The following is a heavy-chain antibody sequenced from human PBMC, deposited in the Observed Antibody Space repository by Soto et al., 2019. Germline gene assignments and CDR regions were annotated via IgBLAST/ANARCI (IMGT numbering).Heavy chain of an antibody. V-gene: IGHV3-30-3*01. CDR1: GFTFSNYA. CDR2: ISDDGSNK. CDR3: ARDRFASSWSYFDY. J-gene: IGHJ4*02. D-gene: IGHD6-13*01. Sequence: QVQLVESGGGVVQPGRSLRLSCAASGFTFSNYALHWVRQAPGKVLEWVAVISDDGSNKYYADSVKGRFTISRDNSKNTLYLQMNSLRAEDTAGYYCARDRFASSWSYFDYWGQGTPVTVSS.